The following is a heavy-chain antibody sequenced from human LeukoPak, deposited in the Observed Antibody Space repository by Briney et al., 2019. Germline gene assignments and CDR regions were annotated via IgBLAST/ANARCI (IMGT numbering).Heavy chain of an antibody. CDR1: GGTFSSYA. V-gene: IGHV1-46*01. J-gene: IGHJ3*02. Sequence: ASVKVSCKASGGTFSSYAISWVRQAPGQGLEWMGIINPSGGSTSYAQKFQGRVTMTRDTSTSTVYMELSSLRSEDTAVYYCARESGAFDIWGQGTMVTVSS. CDR2: INPSGGST. CDR3: ARESGAFDI.